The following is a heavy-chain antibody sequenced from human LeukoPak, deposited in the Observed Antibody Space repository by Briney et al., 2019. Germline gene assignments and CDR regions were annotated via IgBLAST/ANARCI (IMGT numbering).Heavy chain of an antibody. J-gene: IGHJ4*02. D-gene: IGHD2-15*01. Sequence: TSETLSLTCTVSGGSISSGNYYWSWIRQPPGKGLEWIGYIFYTGSTYYNPSLKSRVIISIDTSKNPFSLKLNSVTAADTAVYYCARVVMHRSGPLDFWGQGTLVTVSS. CDR2: IFYTGST. V-gene: IGHV4-30-4*01. CDR1: GGSISSGNYY. CDR3: ARVVMHRSGPLDF.